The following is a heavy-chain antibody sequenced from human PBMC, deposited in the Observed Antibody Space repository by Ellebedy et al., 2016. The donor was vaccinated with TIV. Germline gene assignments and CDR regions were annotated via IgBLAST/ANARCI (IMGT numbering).Heavy chain of an antibody. J-gene: IGHJ4*02. D-gene: IGHD2-2*01. CDR1: GFTFGRYG. Sequence: PGGSLRLSCAASGFTFGRYGMHRVRQAPGKGLEWVAVIWFDGSKEFYADSVKGRFTISRDDSKNEVFLQMSSLRAEDTAVYYCARPSYQLLSYYFDSWGQGTLVTVSS. CDR2: IWFDGSKE. V-gene: IGHV3-33*01. CDR3: ARPSYQLLSYYFDS.